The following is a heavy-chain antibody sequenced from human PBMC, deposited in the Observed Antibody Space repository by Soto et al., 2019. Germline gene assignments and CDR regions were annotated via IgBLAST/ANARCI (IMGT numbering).Heavy chain of an antibody. V-gene: IGHV4-4*07. J-gene: IGHJ6*02. CDR3: ARGPRGYVYYHGMDV. CDR2: IDTSGIT. Sequence: SETLSLTCTVSGGSISSYYCSWIRQAAGKGLEWIGRIDTSGITNYNPSLRSRVTMSVDASKNQFSLNLSSVTAADTAVYFCARGPRGYVYYHGMDVWGQGTTVTVSS. D-gene: IGHD3-16*01. CDR1: GGSISSYY.